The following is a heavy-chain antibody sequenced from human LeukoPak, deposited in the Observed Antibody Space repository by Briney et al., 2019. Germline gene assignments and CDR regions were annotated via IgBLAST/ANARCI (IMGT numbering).Heavy chain of an antibody. CDR2: ISYDGSNK. Sequence: GRSLRLSCAASGFTFSSYAMHWVRQAPGKGLEWVAVISYDGSNKYYADSVKGRFTISRDNSKNTLYLQMNSLRAEDTAVYYCAREGMVRGALDYWGQGTLVTVSS. CDR1: GFTFSSYA. D-gene: IGHD3-10*01. J-gene: IGHJ4*02. V-gene: IGHV3-30*04. CDR3: AREGMVRGALDY.